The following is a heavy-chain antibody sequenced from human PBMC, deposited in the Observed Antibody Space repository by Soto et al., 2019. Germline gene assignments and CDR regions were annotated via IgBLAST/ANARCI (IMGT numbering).Heavy chain of an antibody. D-gene: IGHD6-19*01. CDR1: GFIFGDYA. Sequence: EVQLVESGGGLVQPGRSLRLSCAASGFIFGDYAMHWVRQAPGKGLEWVSGISWNSGTVEYADSVKGRFTICRDNAKNSLYLQMSMLTIEDTALYYCAKFRDTSGWYTAFDLWGQGTMVTVSS. CDR3: AKFRDTSGWYTAFDL. V-gene: IGHV3-9*01. CDR2: ISWNSGTV. J-gene: IGHJ3*01.